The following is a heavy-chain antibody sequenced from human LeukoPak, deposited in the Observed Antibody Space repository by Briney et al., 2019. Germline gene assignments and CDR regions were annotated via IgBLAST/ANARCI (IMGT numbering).Heavy chain of an antibody. CDR3: ARTLFLRYGEDGMDV. J-gene: IGHJ6*02. V-gene: IGHV1-46*01. D-gene: IGHD4-17*01. CDR1: GYIFIDYY. CDR2: INPSGGST. Sequence: ASVKVSCKASGYIFIDYYMHWVRQAPGQGLEWMGTINPSGGSTIYAQKFQGRVTMTRGTSTSTVYMELSSLRSEDTAVYYCARTLFLRYGEDGMDVWGQGTTVTVSS.